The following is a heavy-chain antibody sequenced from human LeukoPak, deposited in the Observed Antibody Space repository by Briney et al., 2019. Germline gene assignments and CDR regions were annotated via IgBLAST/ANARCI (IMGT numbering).Heavy chain of an antibody. V-gene: IGHV4-59*01. Sequence: SETLSLTCTVSGGSISSYYWSWIRQPPGNGPEWIGYIYYSVSTNYNPSLKSRVTISVDTSKNQFSLKLSSVTAADTAVYYCARGPVSSSGFFGYWGQGTLVTVSS. CDR2: IYYSVST. J-gene: IGHJ4*02. CDR3: ARGPVSSSGFFGY. D-gene: IGHD6-19*01. CDR1: GGSISSYY.